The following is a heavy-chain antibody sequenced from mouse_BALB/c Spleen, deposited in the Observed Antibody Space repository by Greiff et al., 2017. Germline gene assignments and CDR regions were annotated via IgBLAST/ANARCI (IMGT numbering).Heavy chain of an antibody. CDR2: ISSGGGST. V-gene: IGHV5-12-1*01. D-gene: IGHD1-1*01. Sequence: EVKLVESGGGLVKPGGSLKLSCAASGFAFSSYDMSWVRQTPEKRLEWVAYISSGGGSTYYPDTVKGRFTISRDNAKNTLYLQMSSLKSEDTAMYYCARHPYGSPYYYAMDYWGQGTSVTVSS. CDR1: GFAFSSYD. J-gene: IGHJ4*01. CDR3: ARHPYGSPYYYAMDY.